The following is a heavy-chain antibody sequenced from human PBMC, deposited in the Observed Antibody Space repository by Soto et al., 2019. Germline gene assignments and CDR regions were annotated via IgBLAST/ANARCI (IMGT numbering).Heavy chain of an antibody. CDR2: IIPMFGIA. CDR1: GGTFSSYT. CDR3: ARGYGDSHDY. D-gene: IGHD4-17*01. V-gene: IGHV1-69*02. J-gene: IGHJ4*02. Sequence: QVQLVHSGAEVKKPGSSVKVSCKASGGTFSSYTISWVRQAPGQGLEWMGRIIPMFGIANYAQKFQGRVTITADKTTSTAYMELSSLRSEDTAVYYGARGYGDSHDYWGQGTLVTVSS.